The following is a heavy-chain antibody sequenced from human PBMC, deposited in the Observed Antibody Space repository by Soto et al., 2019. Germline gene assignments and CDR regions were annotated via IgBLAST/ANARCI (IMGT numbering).Heavy chain of an antibody. V-gene: IGHV3-74*01. CDR3: VRDSHGNY. Sequence: EVQLVESGGGLVQPGGSLRLSCAGSGFIFSNYWMHWVRQAPGKGLEWVSRIYHDGPTDYAASVRGRFTISSDNAENTLYLQMNRLRPEDTAVYYCVRDSHGNYWGQGTLVTVSS. J-gene: IGHJ4*02. CDR1: GFIFSNYW. CDR2: IYHDGPT. D-gene: IGHD4-17*01.